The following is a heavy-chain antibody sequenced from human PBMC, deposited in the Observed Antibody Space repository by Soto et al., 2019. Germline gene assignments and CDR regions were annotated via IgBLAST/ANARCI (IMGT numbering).Heavy chain of an antibody. V-gene: IGHV3-74*01. Sequence: EVQLVESGGGLVQHGGSLRLSCAASGFTFSSYWMLWVRQAPGKGLVWVSRINSDGSTTSYADSVKGRFTISRDNANNTLYLQMNSLSAEDTAVYYCARVNPGYSYVNYWGQGTLVTVSS. CDR2: INSDGSTT. J-gene: IGHJ4*02. D-gene: IGHD5-18*01. CDR3: ARVNPGYSYVNY. CDR1: GFTFSSYW.